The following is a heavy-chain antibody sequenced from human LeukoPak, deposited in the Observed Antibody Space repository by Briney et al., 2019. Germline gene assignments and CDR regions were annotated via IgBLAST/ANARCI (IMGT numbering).Heavy chain of an antibody. Sequence: GGSLRLSCAASGFTFSSYSMNWVRQAPGKGLEWVSSISSSSSYIYYADSVKGRFTISRDNAKNSLYLQMNSLRAEDTAVYCCVRDLGGWAFDIWGQGTMVTVSS. V-gene: IGHV3-21*01. CDR1: GFTFSSYS. J-gene: IGHJ3*02. CDR3: VRDLGGWAFDI. D-gene: IGHD6-19*01. CDR2: ISSSSSYI.